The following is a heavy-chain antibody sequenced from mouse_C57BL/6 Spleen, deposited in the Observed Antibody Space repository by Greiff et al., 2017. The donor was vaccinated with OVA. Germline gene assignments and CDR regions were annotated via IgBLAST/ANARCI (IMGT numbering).Heavy chain of an antibody. CDR2: INPGSGGT. J-gene: IGHJ3*01. D-gene: IGHD2-3*01. Sequence: VKLMESGAELVRPGTSVKVSCKASGYAFTNYLIEWVKQRPGQGLEWIGVINPGSGGTNYNEKFKGKATLTADKSSSTAYMQLSSLTSEDSAVYFCARDDGYYRGWFAYWGQGTLVTVSA. CDR1: GYAFTNYL. CDR3: ARDDGYYRGWFAY. V-gene: IGHV1-54*01.